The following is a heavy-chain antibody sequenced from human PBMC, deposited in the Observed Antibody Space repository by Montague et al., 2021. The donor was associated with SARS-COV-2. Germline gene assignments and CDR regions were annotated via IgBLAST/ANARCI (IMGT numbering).Heavy chain of an antibody. Sequence: TLSLTCTVSGGSINSDYLSWIWLPPGAGLGLKWLILNYPGANTNSSPYRQSRVSLAVATYKNQLSLTLGTVTAAATAVYYCASVYTVTYYFDYWGRGTLVSVSS. CDR3: ASVYTVTYYFDY. CDR2: NYPGANT. D-gene: IGHD4-17*01. J-gene: IGHJ4*02. CDR1: GGSINSDY. V-gene: IGHV4-61*02.